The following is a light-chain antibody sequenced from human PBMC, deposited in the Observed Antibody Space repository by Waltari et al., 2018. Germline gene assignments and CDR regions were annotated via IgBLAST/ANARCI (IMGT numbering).Light chain of an antibody. CDR1: SSEVGRKNY. Sequence: QSALTQPRSASGSPGQSVTSSCTGTSSEVGRKNYAPWYQQHPGKAPKLMTYEVSKRPSGVPDRFSGSKSGNTASLTVSGLQAEDGADYYCSSFAGSPVVFGGGTKLTVL. CDR3: SSFAGSPVV. V-gene: IGLV2-8*01. CDR2: EVS. J-gene: IGLJ2*01.